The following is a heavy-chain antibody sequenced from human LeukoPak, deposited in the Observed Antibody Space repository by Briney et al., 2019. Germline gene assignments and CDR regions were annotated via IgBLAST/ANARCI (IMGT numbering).Heavy chain of an antibody. CDR1: GYSFTSHG. CDR3: ARGGWTTGMDY. Sequence: ASVKVSCKTSGYSFTSHGISWVRQAPGQGLEWMGWISGYNGNTNYAQKFQGRVTMTTDASTRTAHMEVRGLRSDDTAVYYCARGGWTTGMDYWGQEPLVTVSS. D-gene: IGHD1-14*01. J-gene: IGHJ4*02. V-gene: IGHV1-18*01. CDR2: ISGYNGNT.